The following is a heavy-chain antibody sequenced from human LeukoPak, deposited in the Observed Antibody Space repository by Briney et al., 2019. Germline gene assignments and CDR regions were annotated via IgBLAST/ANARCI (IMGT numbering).Heavy chain of an antibody. CDR1: GGSISSGVYY. CDR2: IYYSGST. Sequence: SETLSLTCTVSGGSISSGVYYWSWIRQPPGKGLEWIGYIYYSGSTYYNPSLKSRVTISVDTSKNQFSLKLSSVTAADTAVYYCARDGCGGDCYSDWGQGTLVTVSS. J-gene: IGHJ4*02. V-gene: IGHV4-30-4*08. D-gene: IGHD2-21*01. CDR3: ARDGCGGDCYSD.